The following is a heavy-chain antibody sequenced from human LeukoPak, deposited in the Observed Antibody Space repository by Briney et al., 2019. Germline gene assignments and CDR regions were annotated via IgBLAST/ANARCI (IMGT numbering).Heavy chain of an antibody. CDR2: IYYSGST. V-gene: IGHV4-30-4*01. J-gene: IGHJ5*02. D-gene: IGHD5-12*01. CDR1: GGSISSGDYY. Sequence: PSETLSLTCTVSGGSISSGDYYWSWIRQPPGEGLEWIGYIYYSGSTYYNPSLKSRVTISVDTSKNQFSLKLSSVTAADTAVYYRARGGSGYDFGWFDPWGQGTLVTVSS. CDR3: ARGGSGYDFGWFDP.